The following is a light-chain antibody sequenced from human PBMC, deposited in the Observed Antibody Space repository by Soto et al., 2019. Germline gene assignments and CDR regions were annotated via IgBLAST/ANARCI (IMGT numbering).Light chain of an antibody. Sequence: QSALTQPASVSGSPGQSITISCTGTSSDVGGYNYVSWYQQHPGKAPKFMIYEVTNRPSGVSNLFSGSKSGNTASLTISGLQAEDEADYYCASYTSSGTRVVGTGTKLTVL. J-gene: IGLJ1*01. CDR2: EVT. CDR1: SSDVGGYNY. V-gene: IGLV2-14*01. CDR3: ASYTSSGTRV.